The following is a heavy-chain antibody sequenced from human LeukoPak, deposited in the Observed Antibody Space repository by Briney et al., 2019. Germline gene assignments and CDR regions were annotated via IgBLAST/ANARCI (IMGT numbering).Heavy chain of an antibody. V-gene: IGHV4-4*07. CDR3: ARLQSEVTFGGVIAQTIDY. D-gene: IGHD3-16*02. CDR1: GGSISSYY. J-gene: IGHJ4*02. CDR2: IYTSGST. Sequence: SETLSLTCTVSGGSISSYYWSWIRQPAGKGLEWIGRIYTSGSTNYNPSPKSRVTISVDTSKNQFSLKLSSVTAADTAVYYCARLQSEVTFGGVIAQTIDYWGQGTLVTVSS.